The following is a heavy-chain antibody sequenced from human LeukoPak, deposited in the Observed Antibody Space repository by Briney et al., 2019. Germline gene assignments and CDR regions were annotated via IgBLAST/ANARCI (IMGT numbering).Heavy chain of an antibody. D-gene: IGHD4-17*01. V-gene: IGHV1-24*01. J-gene: IGHJ2*01. CDR2: FDPEDSET. CDR1: GYTLTELS. CDR3: ALKPADYGDYNTGGYFDL. Sequence: ASVKVSCKVSGYTLTELSMHWVRQAPGKGLEWMGGFDPEDSETIYAQKFQGRVTMTEDTSIDTVYMELSSLRSKDTAVYYCALKPADYGDYNTGGYFDLWGRGTLVTVSS.